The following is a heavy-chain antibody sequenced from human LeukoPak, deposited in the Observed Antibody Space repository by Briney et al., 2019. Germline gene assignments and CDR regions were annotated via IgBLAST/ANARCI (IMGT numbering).Heavy chain of an antibody. CDR1: GGSFSGYY. Sequence: SETLSLTCAVYGGSFSGYYWSWIRQPPGKGLEWIGEINHSGSTNYNPSLKSRVTISVDTSKNQFSLKLSSVTAADTAVYYCARDSYDFWSGYRLDYWGQGTLVTVSS. D-gene: IGHD3-3*01. CDR2: INHSGST. CDR3: ARDSYDFWSGYRLDY. V-gene: IGHV4-34*01. J-gene: IGHJ4*02.